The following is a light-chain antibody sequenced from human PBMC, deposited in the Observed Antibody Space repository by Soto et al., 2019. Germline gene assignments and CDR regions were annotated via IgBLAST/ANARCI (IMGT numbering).Light chain of an antibody. V-gene: IGLV2-14*01. CDR3: RSYTSSSTL. CDR2: EVG. Sequence: QSALTQPASVSGSPGQSITISCTGTISDVVGYHYVSWYQQHPGKAPKLMIYEVGNRPSGVSNRFSGFTSGNTASLTISGLKDEDEDDYYCRSYTSSSTLFGNGTKVTVL. CDR1: ISDVVGYHY. J-gene: IGLJ1*01.